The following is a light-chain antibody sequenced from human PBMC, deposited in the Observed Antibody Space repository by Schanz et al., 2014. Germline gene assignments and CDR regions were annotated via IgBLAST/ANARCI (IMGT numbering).Light chain of an antibody. Sequence: EIVLTQSPATLSLSPGERVTLSCRASQSVDISLAWYQHKPGQSPRVLIYDASKRATGIPARFSGSGSGTDFTLTISSLEPEDFAVYYCQHRFNWPWRFGQGTKLEIK. CDR2: DAS. CDR1: QSVDIS. CDR3: QHRFNWPWR. J-gene: IGKJ1*01. V-gene: IGKV3-11*01.